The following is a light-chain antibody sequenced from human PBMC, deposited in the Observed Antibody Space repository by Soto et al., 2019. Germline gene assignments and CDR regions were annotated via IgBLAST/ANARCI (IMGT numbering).Light chain of an antibody. Sequence: QSVLTQPPSVSGAPGQRVTISCTGSSSNIGTGYDVHWYQQLPGAAPKLLIYGNTKRPSGVPDRFFGSKSGTSASLTIIGLQAEDEADYYCQSYDSSLSGSGVFGGGTKLTVL. CDR3: QSYDSSLSGSGV. J-gene: IGLJ3*02. V-gene: IGLV1-40*01. CDR2: GNT. CDR1: SSNIGTGYD.